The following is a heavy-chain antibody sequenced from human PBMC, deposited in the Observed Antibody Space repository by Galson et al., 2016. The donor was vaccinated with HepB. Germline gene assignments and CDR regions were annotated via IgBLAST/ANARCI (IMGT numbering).Heavy chain of an antibody. Sequence: CAISADSVSSDVGVWNWIRQSPSRGLEWLGRTYYRSHWYYDYAVAVKTRLVINPDTSRNQFSLQLSSVTPDDTAVYWCARDAPGSSYFAYWSQGTLVTVPP. CDR3: ARDAPGSSYFAY. CDR1: ADSVSSDVGV. D-gene: IGHD1-14*01. V-gene: IGHV6-1*01. J-gene: IGHJ4*02. CDR2: TYYRSHWYY.